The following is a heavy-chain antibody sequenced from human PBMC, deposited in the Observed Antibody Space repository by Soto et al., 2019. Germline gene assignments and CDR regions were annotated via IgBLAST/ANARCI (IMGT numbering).Heavy chain of an antibody. V-gene: IGHV1-2*02. J-gene: IGHJ3*02. CDR3: TRARWAGTSDAFDI. Sequence: ASVKVSCKASGYTFTDYYLHWVRQAPGQELECLXWXNXXXGXTXSXQXXXXRVTMTRDTSIRIAYMELSRLRSDDTAMYYCTRARWAGTSDAFDIWGQGTMVTVSS. CDR1: GYTFTDYY. CDR2: XNXXXGXT. D-gene: IGHD6-19*01.